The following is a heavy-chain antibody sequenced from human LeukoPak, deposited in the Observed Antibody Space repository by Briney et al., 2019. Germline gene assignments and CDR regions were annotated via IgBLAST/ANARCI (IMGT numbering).Heavy chain of an antibody. CDR1: GYSFTSYW. V-gene: IGHV5-51*01. D-gene: IGHD3-3*01. J-gene: IGHJ4*02. Sequence: RGESLKISCKGSGYSFTSYWIGWVRQMPGKGLEWMGIIYPGDSDTRYSPSFQGQVTISADKSISTAYLQWSSLKASDTAMYYCARGGYYDFWSGYYTGIHYFDYWGQGTLVTVSS. CDR2: IYPGDSDT. CDR3: ARGGYYDFWSGYYTGIHYFDY.